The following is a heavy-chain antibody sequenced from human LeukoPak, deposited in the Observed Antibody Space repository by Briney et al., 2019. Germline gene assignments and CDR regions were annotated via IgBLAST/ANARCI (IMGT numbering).Heavy chain of an antibody. CDR1: GGSFSGYY. V-gene: IGHV4-31*11. J-gene: IGHJ3*02. D-gene: IGHD1-14*01. CDR3: ARGQNRASAFDI. CDR2: IYYSGST. Sequence: PSETLSLTCAVYGGSFSGYYWSWIRQHPGKGLEWIGHIYYSGSTYYNPSLKSRVTISVDTSKNQFSLKLSSVTAADTAVYYCARGQNRASAFDIWGQGTMVTVSS.